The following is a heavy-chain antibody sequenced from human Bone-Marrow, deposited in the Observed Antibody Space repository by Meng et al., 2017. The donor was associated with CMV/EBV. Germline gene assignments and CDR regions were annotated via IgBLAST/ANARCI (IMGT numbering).Heavy chain of an antibody. J-gene: IGHJ4*02. CDR1: GGSFSGYY. V-gene: IGHV4-34*01. D-gene: IGHD6-19*01. CDR3: ARRGAVASVDY. Sequence: GSLRLSCAVYGGSFSGYYWSWIRQPPGKGLEWIGEINHSGSTNYNPSLKSRVTISVDTSKNQFSLKLSSVTAADTAVYYCARRGAVASVDYWGQGTLVTVSS. CDR2: INHSGST.